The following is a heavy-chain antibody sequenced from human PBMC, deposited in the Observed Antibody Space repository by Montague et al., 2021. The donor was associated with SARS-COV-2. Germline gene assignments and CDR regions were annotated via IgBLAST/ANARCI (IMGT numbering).Heavy chain of an antibody. D-gene: IGHD3-9*01. CDR1: GFTFSSYW. Sequence: SLRLSCAASGFTFSSYWMSWVRQAPGKGLEWVANIKQDGSEKYYVDSVKGRFTISRDNAKNSLYLQMNSLRAEDTAVYYCAREVINYDILTGYQTKYYYYYGMDVWGQGTTITVSS. CDR2: IKQDGSEK. V-gene: IGHV3-7*01. CDR3: AREVINYDILTGYQTKYYYYYGMDV. J-gene: IGHJ6*02.